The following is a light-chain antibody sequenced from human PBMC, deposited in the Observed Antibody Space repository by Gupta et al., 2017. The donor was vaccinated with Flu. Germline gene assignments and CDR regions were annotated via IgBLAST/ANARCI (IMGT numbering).Light chain of an antibody. V-gene: IGLV2-23*01. CDR3: YADATGGTYV. CDR2: EDS. CDR1: SDDVGTYDL. J-gene: IGLJ1*01. Sequence: SVLLQPASVSGSPGPSITTSCTRTSDDVGTYDLVSWYQHHPGKAPKVMIYEDSKWPAGAANRFSGSKAGNTASLTISGRQAEDEADYYCYADATGGTYVFGTGTKVTVL.